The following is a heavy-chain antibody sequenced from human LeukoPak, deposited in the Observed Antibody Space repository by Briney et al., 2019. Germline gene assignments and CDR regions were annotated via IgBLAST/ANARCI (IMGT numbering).Heavy chain of an antibody. D-gene: IGHD3-22*01. V-gene: IGHV4-59*01. CDR3: ARTMYYYDARGFYYGGWFDP. CDR2: IYYSGST. J-gene: IGHJ5*02. Sequence: PSETLSLTCTVSGGSISSYYWSWIRQPPGKGLEWIGYIYYSGSTNYNPSLKSRVTLSVDTSKNQFSLTLISVTAADTAVYLCARTMYYYDARGFYYGGWFDPWGQGTLVTVSS. CDR1: GGSISSYY.